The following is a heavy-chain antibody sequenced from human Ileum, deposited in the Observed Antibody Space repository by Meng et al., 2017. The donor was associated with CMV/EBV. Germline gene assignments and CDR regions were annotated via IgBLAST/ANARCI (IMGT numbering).Heavy chain of an antibody. CDR1: GYTFTNHN. CDR2: ISVHHGNT. J-gene: IGHJ4*02. Sequence: VDLGQGGTGVKKPGASVKVSCKTSGYTFTNHNIAWVRQAPGQGLEWMGWISVHHGNTDYAQKYQDRVTMTRDTSTNTAYMELRSLTSDDTAMYYCARDNWGYDYWGQGTLVTVSS. V-gene: IGHV1-18*01. D-gene: IGHD7-27*01. CDR3: ARDNWGYDY.